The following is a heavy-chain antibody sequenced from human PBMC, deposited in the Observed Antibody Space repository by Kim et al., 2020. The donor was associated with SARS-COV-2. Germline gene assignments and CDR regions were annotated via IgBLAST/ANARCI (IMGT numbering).Heavy chain of an antibody. CDR1: GGSISSYY. J-gene: IGHJ5*02. CDR2: IYYSGST. V-gene: IGHV4-59*01. Sequence: SETLSLTCTVSGGSISSYYWSWIRQPPGKGLEWIGYIYYSGSTNYNPSLKSRVTISVDTSKNQFSLKLSSVTAADTAVYYCARDKYAAVAGTNWFDPWGKGTLVTVSS. D-gene: IGHD6-19*01. CDR3: ARDKYAAVAGTNWFDP.